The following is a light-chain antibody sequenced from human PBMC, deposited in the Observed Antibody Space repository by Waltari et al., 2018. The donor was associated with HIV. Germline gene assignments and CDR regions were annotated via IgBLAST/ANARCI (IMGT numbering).Light chain of an antibody. Sequence: SSELTQDPDVSVALGQTVKITCRGDSLKTFYASWYQKKPGQAPLLLIYRLNNRASGIPDRFSASTSGNTASLTIAGAQAEDEADYYCHSRDTPDSRVGLFGGGTRLTVL. J-gene: IGLJ2*01. V-gene: IGLV3-19*01. CDR1: SLKTFY. CDR2: RLN. CDR3: HSRDTPDSRVGL.